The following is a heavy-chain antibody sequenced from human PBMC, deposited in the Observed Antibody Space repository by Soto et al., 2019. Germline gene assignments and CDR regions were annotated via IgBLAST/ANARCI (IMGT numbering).Heavy chain of an antibody. J-gene: IGHJ3*02. CDR1: GFTFSDYY. CDR2: ISSGSTR. Sequence: LRLSCAASGFTFSDYYMSWIRQAPGKGLEWVSYISSGSTRYYADSVKGRFTISRDNAKNSLYLQMNSLRAGDTAVYYCARDSSSWSDAFDIWGQGTMVTVSS. D-gene: IGHD6-13*01. V-gene: IGHV3-11*01. CDR3: ARDSSSWSDAFDI.